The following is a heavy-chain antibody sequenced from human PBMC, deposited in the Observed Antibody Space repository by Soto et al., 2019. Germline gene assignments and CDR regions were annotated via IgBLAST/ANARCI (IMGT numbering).Heavy chain of an antibody. CDR3: ASGGVDTAMVIDY. V-gene: IGHV4-39*01. CDR1: GGSISSSSYY. Sequence: SETLSLTCTVSGGSISSSSYYWGWIRQPPGKGLEWIGSIYYSGSTYYNPSLKSRVTISVDTSKNQFSLKLSSVTAADTAVYYCASGGVDTAMVIDYWGQGTLVTVSS. CDR2: IYYSGST. J-gene: IGHJ4*02. D-gene: IGHD5-18*01.